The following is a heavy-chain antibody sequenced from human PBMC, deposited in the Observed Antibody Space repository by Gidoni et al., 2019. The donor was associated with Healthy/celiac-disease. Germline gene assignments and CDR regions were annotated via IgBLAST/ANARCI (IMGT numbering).Heavy chain of an antibody. V-gene: IGHV4-39*01. CDR2: IYYSGST. J-gene: IGHJ4*02. Sequence: QLQLQESGPGLVKPSETLSLTCTVSGGSISSSSYYWGWIRQPPGKGLEWIGSIYYSGSTYYNPSLKSRVTISVDTSKNQFSLKLSSVTAADTAVYYCARQVVGDLNRFDYWGQGTLVTVSS. CDR1: GGSISSSSYY. D-gene: IGHD3-10*01. CDR3: ARQVVGDLNRFDY.